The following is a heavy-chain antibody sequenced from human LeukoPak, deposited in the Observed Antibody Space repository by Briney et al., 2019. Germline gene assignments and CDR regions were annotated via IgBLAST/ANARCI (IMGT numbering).Heavy chain of an antibody. CDR1: GGSISGYY. Sequence: SETLSLTCTVSGGSISGYYWSWIRQPPGKGLEWIGYIFYSGDTNYNPSLKTRVTMSLDTSKNQFSLNLSSVTAADTAVYYCARGPTSTIWYYYYMDVWGKGTTVTVSS. CDR3: ARGPTSTIWYYYYMDV. J-gene: IGHJ6*03. V-gene: IGHV4-59*01. D-gene: IGHD5/OR15-5a*01. CDR2: IFYSGDT.